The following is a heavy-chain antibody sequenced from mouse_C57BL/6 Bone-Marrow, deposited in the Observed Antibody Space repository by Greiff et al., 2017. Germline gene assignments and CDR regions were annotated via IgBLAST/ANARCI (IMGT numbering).Heavy chain of an antibody. CDR3: ARPSYYGSSYWYFDV. V-gene: IGHV1-72*01. Sequence: VKLQQPGAELVKPGASVKLSCKASGYTFTSYWMHWVKQRPGRGLEWIGRIDPNSGGTKYNEKFKSKATLTVDKPSSTAYMQLSSLTSEDSAVYYCARPSYYGSSYWYFDVWGTGTTVTVSS. D-gene: IGHD1-1*01. CDR1: GYTFTSYW. J-gene: IGHJ1*03. CDR2: IDPNSGGT.